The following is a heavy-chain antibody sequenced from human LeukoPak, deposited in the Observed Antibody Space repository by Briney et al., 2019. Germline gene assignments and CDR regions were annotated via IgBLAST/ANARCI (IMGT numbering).Heavy chain of an antibody. CDR3: ARGDLMGATDY. V-gene: IGHV3-33*08. J-gene: IGHJ4*02. CDR1: GFTFSSYW. Sequence: PGGSLRLSCAGSGFTFSSYWMTWVRQAPGKGLEWAAVIWYDGSNKYYAESVKGRFTISRDNSKNTLYLQMTDLRAEDTAVYFCARGDLMGATDYWGQGTLVTVSS. CDR2: IWYDGSNK. D-gene: IGHD1-26*01.